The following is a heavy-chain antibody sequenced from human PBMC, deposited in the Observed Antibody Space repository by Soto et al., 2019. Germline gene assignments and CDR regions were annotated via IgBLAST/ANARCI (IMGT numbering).Heavy chain of an antibody. Sequence: SETLSLTCTVSGVSINSYYWSWLRQPPGKGLEWIGHIYYSGSTNYNPSLKSRVTISVDTSKNQFSLKLSSVTAADTPVYYCARRYGGNIDYWGQRTLVTVSS. CDR1: GVSINSYY. V-gene: IGHV4-59*01. CDR2: IYYSGST. CDR3: ARRYGGNIDY. J-gene: IGHJ4*02. D-gene: IGHD1-26*01.